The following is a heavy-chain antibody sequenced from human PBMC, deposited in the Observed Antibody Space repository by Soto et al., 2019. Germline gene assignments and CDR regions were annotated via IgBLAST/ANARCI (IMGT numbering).Heavy chain of an antibody. CDR3: ATGGYYDDSSGHTYYYGMDV. D-gene: IGHD3-22*01. V-gene: IGHV1-18*01. Sequence: ASVKVSCKASGYTFTSYGIRWVRPAPGQGLEGMGWISAYNGKTNYAQKLQGRVTMTTVTSTSTAYMELRSLRSEDTAVYYCATGGYYDDSSGHTYYYGMDVWGQGTTVTVSS. CDR1: GYTFTSYG. J-gene: IGHJ6*02. CDR2: ISAYNGKT.